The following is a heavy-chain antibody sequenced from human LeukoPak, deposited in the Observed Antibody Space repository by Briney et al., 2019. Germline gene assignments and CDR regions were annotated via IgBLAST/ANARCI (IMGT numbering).Heavy chain of an antibody. J-gene: IGHJ4*02. D-gene: IGHD2-15*01. CDR3: AKMGSGGSSQGFFDY. V-gene: IGHV3-23*01. Sequence: GGSLRLSCAASGLTFSSYAMSWVRQAPGKGLEWVSAISGSGGSTYYADSVKGRFTISRDNSKNTLYLQMNSLRAEDTAVYYCAKMGSGGSSQGFFDYWGQGTLVTVSS. CDR1: GLTFSSYA. CDR2: ISGSGGST.